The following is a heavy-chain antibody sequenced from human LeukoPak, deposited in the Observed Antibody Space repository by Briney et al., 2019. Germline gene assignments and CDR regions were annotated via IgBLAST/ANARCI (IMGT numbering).Heavy chain of an antibody. CDR2: IKQDGSEK. CDR1: GFTFSNYG. CDR3: TRVEETATTAAIIRKYSYYYYYMDV. D-gene: IGHD4-11*01. Sequence: GGSLRLSCAASGFTFSNYGMSWVRQAPGKGLEWVANIKQDGSEKHYVDSVKGRFTISRDNAKSSLYLQMSSLRAEDTAVYYCTRVEETATTAAIIRKYSYYYYYMDVWGKGNTVTVSS. V-gene: IGHV3-7*01. J-gene: IGHJ6*03.